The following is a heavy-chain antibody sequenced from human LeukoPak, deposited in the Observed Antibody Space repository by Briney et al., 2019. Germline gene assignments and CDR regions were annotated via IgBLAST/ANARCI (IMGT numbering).Heavy chain of an antibody. CDR3: VRDGTGDSSGWHL. V-gene: IGHV4-4*07. D-gene: IGHD6-19*01. CDR1: GGSISTFY. Sequence: SETLSLTCTVSGGSISTFYWGWIRQPAGKGLEWIGRMHTRGSTDYNPSLKSRVSMSVDTSQNQFFLRLRSVTAADTAVYYCVRDGTGDSSGWHLWGQGTLVTVSS. CDR2: MHTRGST. J-gene: IGHJ4*02.